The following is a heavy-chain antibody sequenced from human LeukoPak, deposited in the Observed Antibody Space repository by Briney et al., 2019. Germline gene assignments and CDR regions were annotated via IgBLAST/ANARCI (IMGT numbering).Heavy chain of an antibody. CDR3: ARGDNWSFDY. CDR2: IKPDGSER. V-gene: IGHV3-7*05. Sequence: GGSLRLSCAASGFTFSFYWMSWVRQAPGKGLEWVANIKPDGSERYYVDSVKGRFTFSRDNAKNSLYLQMNSLRADDTAVYYCARGDNWSFDYWGQGALVTVSS. D-gene: IGHD1-20*01. CDR1: GFTFSFYW. J-gene: IGHJ4*02.